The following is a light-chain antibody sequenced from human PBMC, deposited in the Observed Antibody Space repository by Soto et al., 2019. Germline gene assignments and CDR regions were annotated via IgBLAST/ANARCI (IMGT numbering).Light chain of an antibody. CDR1: SSDIGYYNY. CDR2: EVR. J-gene: IGLJ1*01. V-gene: IGLV2-14*01. CDR3: ASLTTTTTYV. Sequence: QSALTQPASVSGSPGQSITISCTGTSSDIGYYNYVFWFQQHPGKAPKLIILEVRNRPSGVSDRFSGSKSGNTASLTISGLQAEDEGHYYCASLTTTTTYVFGSGTKLTVL.